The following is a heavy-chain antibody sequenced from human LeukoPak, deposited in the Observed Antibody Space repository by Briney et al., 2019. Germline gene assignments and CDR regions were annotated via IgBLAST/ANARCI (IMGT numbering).Heavy chain of an antibody. D-gene: IGHD2-21*01. CDR3: ARYSFPFC. Sequence: SETLSLTCTVSGGSISSGSYYWSWIRQPPGKGLEWIGSIYYSGSTYYNPSLKSRVTISVDTSKNQFSLKLSSVTAADTAVYYCARYSFPFCWGQGTLVTVSS. V-gene: IGHV4-39*07. CDR2: IYYSGST. J-gene: IGHJ4*02. CDR1: GGSISSGSYY.